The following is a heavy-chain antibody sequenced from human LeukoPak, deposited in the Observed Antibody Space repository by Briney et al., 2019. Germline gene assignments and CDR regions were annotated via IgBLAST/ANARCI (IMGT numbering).Heavy chain of an antibody. Sequence: SETLSLTCTVSGGSISSYYWSWIRQPPGKGLEWIGYIYYSGSTNYNPSLKSRVTISVDTSKNQFSLKLSSVTAADTAVYYCARSYSGSYYGYYLDYWGQGTLVTVSS. CDR1: GGSISSYY. V-gene: IGHV4-59*01. D-gene: IGHD1-26*01. CDR3: ARSYSGSYYGYYLDY. CDR2: IYYSGST. J-gene: IGHJ4*02.